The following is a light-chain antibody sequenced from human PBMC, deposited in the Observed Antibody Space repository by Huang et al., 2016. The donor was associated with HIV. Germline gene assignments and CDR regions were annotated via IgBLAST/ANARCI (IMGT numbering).Light chain of an antibody. Sequence: DIQMTQSPSFLSASVGDRVTITCRASQSIHTYLNWYQQKPGTAPKVLIYGTARRENGVPSRVRGRASGTDFTLTITSLQPEDFATYFCQQTYSTPLTFGGGTKVDIE. V-gene: IGKV1-39*01. CDR3: QQTYSTPLT. J-gene: IGKJ4*01. CDR1: QSIHTY. CDR2: GTA.